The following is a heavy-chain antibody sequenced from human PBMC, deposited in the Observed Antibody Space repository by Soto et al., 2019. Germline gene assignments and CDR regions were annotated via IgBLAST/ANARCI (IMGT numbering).Heavy chain of an antibody. V-gene: IGHV3-23*01. CDR3: AKIRDDYDSSGYPPYFFDY. J-gene: IGHJ4*02. CDR1: GFTFSNYV. D-gene: IGHD3-22*01. CDR2: ITGSGGST. Sequence: GGSLRLSCAASGFTFSNYVMNWVRQAPGKGLEWVSAITGSGGSTYYADSVKRRFTMSRDDPKNTLYLQMNSLRAEDTAVYYCAKIRDDYDSSGYPPYFFDYRGQGTLVTVSS.